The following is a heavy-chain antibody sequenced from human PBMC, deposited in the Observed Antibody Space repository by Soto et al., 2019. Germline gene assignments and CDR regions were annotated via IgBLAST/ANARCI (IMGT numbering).Heavy chain of an antibody. CDR1: GGTFSSYT. V-gene: IGHV1-69*02. CDR2: IIPILGIA. CDR3: ASDIAGNYYYYMDV. Sequence: QVQLVQSGAEVKKPGSSVKVSCKASGGTFSSYTISWVRQAPGQGLEWMGRIIPILGIANYAQKFQGRVTITADKSTSTAYMELSSLRSEDTAVYYCASDIAGNYYYYMDVWGKGTTVTVSS. D-gene: IGHD6-13*01. J-gene: IGHJ6*03.